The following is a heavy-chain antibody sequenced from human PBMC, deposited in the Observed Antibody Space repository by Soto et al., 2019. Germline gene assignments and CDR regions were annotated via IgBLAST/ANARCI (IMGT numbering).Heavy chain of an antibody. D-gene: IGHD2-21*02. J-gene: IGHJ4*02. CDR3: ARRRDFFPWDY. V-gene: IGHV4-39*02. Sequence: QLRLQESGPGLVKPSETLSLTCTVSGGSISSSGYYWGWIRQPPGKGLEWIGNIYYAGSTSYNPSLKGRVTISVDTSKNHFSLEVTSVTAADTAVYYRARRRDFFPWDYCRQGTLVTVSS. CDR2: IYYAGST. CDR1: GGSISSSGYY.